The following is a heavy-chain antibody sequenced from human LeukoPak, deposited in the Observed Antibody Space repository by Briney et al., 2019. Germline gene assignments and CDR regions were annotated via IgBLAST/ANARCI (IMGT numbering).Heavy chain of an antibody. J-gene: IGHJ3*01. CDR3: AKPLQRGWERDAFAF. D-gene: IGHD1-26*01. CDR1: GFTFSSYS. V-gene: IGHV3-23*01. CDR2: ISGSGDTT. Sequence: PGGSLGLSCAASGFTFSSYSMSWVRQAPGKGLEWVSLISGSGDTTNYADSVKGRFTISRDNSKNTLYLQMNSLGADDTAVYYCAKPLQRGWERDAFAFWGQGTLVTVSS.